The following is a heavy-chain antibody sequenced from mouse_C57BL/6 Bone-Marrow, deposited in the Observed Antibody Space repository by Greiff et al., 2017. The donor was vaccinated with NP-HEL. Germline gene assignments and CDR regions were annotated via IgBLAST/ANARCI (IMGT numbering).Heavy chain of an antibody. Sequence: QVQLKESGPELARPWASVKISCQAFYTFSRRVHFAIRDTNYWMQWVKQRPGKGLEWIGAIYPGNGDTSYHQKFKGKGTLTADKSSSAAYMQLSSLTSEDSAVYYCALGLDYYGSSYVGYFDVWGTGTTVTVSS. V-gene: IGHV1-87*01. J-gene: IGHJ1*03. CDR3: SEDSAVYYCALGLDYYGSSYVGYFDV. CDR2: GKGLEWIG. CDR1: YTFSRRVH. D-gene: IGHD1-1*01.